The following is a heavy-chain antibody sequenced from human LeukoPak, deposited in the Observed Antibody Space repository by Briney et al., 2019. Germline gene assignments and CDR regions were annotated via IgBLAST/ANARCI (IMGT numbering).Heavy chain of an antibody. CDR1: GFTFSSYS. CDR3: ARLGYCSGGSCY. J-gene: IGHJ4*02. CDR2: ISRSSSYI. V-gene: IGHV3-21*01. Sequence: PGGSLRLSCAASGFTFSSYSMNWVRQAPGKGLEWVSSISRSSSYIYYADSVKGRFTISRDNAKNSLYLQMNSLRAEDTAVYYCARLGYCSGGSCYWGQGTLVTVSS. D-gene: IGHD2-15*01.